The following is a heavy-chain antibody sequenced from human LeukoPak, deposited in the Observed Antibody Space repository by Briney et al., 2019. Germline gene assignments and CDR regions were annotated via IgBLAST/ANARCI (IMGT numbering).Heavy chain of an antibody. V-gene: IGHV4-34*01. J-gene: IGHJ4*02. CDR2: VYHSGTT. Sequence: SETLSLTCSVSGGSFTAFYWSWIRQPPGKGVEWIGEVYHSGTTNYNPSLKNRVTLSVDTSKNQFSLKLTSVTAADTAVYYCARGAYCTSINCYGFDYWGQGTQVTASS. D-gene: IGHD2-2*01. CDR1: GGSFTAFY. CDR3: ARGAYCTSINCYGFDY.